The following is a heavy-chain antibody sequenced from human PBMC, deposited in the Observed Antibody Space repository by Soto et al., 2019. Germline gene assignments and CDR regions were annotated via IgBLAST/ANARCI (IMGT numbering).Heavy chain of an antibody. D-gene: IGHD3-3*01. CDR1: GYTFTSYA. CDR2: INAGNGNT. CDR3: ARDFIRFLEWTYYYYYGMDV. J-gene: IGHJ6*02. Sequence: GASVKVSCKASGYTFTSYAMHWVRQAPGQRLEWMGWINAGNGNTKYSQKFQGRVTITRDTSASTAYMELSSLRSEDTAVYYCARDFIRFLEWTYYYYYGMDVWGQGTTVTVSS. V-gene: IGHV1-3*01.